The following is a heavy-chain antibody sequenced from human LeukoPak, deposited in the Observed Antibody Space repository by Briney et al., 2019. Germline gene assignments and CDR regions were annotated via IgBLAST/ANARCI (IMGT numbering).Heavy chain of an antibody. Sequence: SETLSLTCTVSGGSISSSSYYWSWIRQPPGKELEWIGYIYYSGSTNYNPSLKSRVTISVDTSKNQFSLKLSSVTAADTAVYYCARYRLRLGGYFDYWGQGTLVTVSS. CDR3: ARYRLRLGGYFDY. D-gene: IGHD3-16*01. J-gene: IGHJ4*02. V-gene: IGHV4-61*01. CDR2: IYYSGST. CDR1: GGSISSSSYY.